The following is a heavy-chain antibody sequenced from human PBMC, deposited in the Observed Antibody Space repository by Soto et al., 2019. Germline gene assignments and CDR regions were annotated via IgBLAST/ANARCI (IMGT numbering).Heavy chain of an antibody. J-gene: IGHJ4*02. CDR2: ISSSGDSP. D-gene: IGHD1-1*01. Sequence: GGSLRLSCAASGFTFSSYAMSWVRRAPGKGLEWVSAISSSGDSPYYADSVKGRFTVSRDNSKNTLYLQMNSLRVEDTAIYYCARNTIPHTHDWGQGTLVTVSS. V-gene: IGHV3-23*01. CDR3: ARNTIPHTHD. CDR1: GFTFSSYA.